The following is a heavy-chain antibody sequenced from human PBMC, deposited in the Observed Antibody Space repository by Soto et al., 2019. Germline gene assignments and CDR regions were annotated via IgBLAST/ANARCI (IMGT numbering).Heavy chain of an antibody. V-gene: IGHV3-23*01. Sequence: PVGSLRLSCAASGFTFRSYAMTWARQAPGKGLEWVSSLLRSGSSAYYADSVRGRFTISSDTSANSLYLQMDNLRAEDTAIYYCAKDAISGDGIWLMDSWGQGTVVTVSS. CDR3: AKDAISGDGIWLMDS. J-gene: IGHJ5*02. CDR2: LLRSGSSA. D-gene: IGHD4-17*01. CDR1: GFTFRSYA.